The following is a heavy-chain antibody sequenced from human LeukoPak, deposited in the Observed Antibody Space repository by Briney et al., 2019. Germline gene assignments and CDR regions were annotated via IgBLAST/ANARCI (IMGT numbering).Heavy chain of an antibody. Sequence: SETLSLTCTVSGGSISSYYWSWIRQPAGKGLEWIGRIYISGSGSTNYNPSLKSRVTMSVDTSKNQFSLKLSSVTAADTAVYYCARRPPILRYLDWPPRGDAFDIWGQGTMVTVSS. J-gene: IGHJ3*02. CDR1: GGSISSYY. D-gene: IGHD3-9*01. CDR2: IYISGSGST. CDR3: ARRPPILRYLDWPPRGDAFDI. V-gene: IGHV4-4*07.